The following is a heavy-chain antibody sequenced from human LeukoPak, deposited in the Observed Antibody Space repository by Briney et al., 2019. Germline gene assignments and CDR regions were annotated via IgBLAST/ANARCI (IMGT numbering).Heavy chain of an antibody. V-gene: IGHV3-30-3*01. Sequence: GSLRLSCAASGFTFNDYAMYWVRQAPGKGLEWVTLISYDGYDKSYADSVRGRFTISRDNSRNTLYLQMDSLRSEDTAVYYCAREIWDILTGSPRYFDLWGRGTLVTVSS. CDR3: AREIWDILTGSPRYFDL. J-gene: IGHJ2*01. D-gene: IGHD3-9*01. CDR1: GFTFNDYA. CDR2: ISYDGYDK.